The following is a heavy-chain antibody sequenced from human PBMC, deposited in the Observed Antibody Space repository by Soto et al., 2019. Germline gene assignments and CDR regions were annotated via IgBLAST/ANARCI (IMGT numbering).Heavy chain of an antibody. V-gene: IGHV4-30-4*01. CDR2: IYYSGST. CDR1: GGSISSGDYY. J-gene: IGHJ5*02. D-gene: IGHD2-15*01. Sequence: QVQLQESGPGLVKPSQTLSLTCTVSGGSISSGDYYWSWIRQPPGKGLEWIGYIYYSGSTYYNPSLRSRVTISVATSKNQFSLKLSSVTAADTAVYFCARVLDPNWFDPWGQGTLVTVSS. CDR3: ARVLDPNWFDP.